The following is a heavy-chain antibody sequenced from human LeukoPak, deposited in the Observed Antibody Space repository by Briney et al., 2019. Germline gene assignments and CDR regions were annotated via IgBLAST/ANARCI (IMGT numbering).Heavy chain of an antibody. J-gene: IGHJ4*02. CDR1: GFTFSSYS. Sequence: SGGSLRLSCAASGFTFSSYSMNWVLQAPGKGLEWVSSISSSSSYIYYADSVKGRFTISRDNAKNSLYLQMNSLRAEDTAVYYCAREPTTVTTAFDYWGQGTLVTVSS. CDR3: AREPTTVTTAFDY. V-gene: IGHV3-21*01. D-gene: IGHD4-17*01. CDR2: ISSSSSYI.